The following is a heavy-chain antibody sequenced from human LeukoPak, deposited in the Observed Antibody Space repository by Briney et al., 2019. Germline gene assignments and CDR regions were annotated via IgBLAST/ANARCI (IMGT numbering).Heavy chain of an antibody. CDR3: ARGGSYYNEAFDI. V-gene: IGHV3-48*03. CDR2: ISSSGSTI. Sequence: GGSLRLSCAASGFAFSTYEVNWVRQAPGKGLEWVSYISSSGSTIYYADSVKGRFTISRDNAKNSLYLQMNSLRAEDTAVYYCARGGSYYNEAFDIWGQGTMVTVSS. J-gene: IGHJ3*02. D-gene: IGHD1-26*01. CDR1: GFAFSTYE.